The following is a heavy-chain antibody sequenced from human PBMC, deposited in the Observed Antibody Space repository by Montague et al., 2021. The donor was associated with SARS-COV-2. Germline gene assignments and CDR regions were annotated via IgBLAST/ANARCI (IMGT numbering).Heavy chain of an antibody. CDR2: IYYTGST. CDR3: ARDTRIAMLVVVTRYGLDV. V-gene: IGHV4-39*07. Sequence: SETLSLTCTVSGGSISSSSYYWGWIRQPPGKGPEWIGSIYYTGSTYYXPSLKSRVTISVDTSKNQFSLKLSSVTAADTAVYYCARDTRIAMLVVVTRYGLDVWGQGTTVTVSS. CDR1: GGSISSSSYY. J-gene: IGHJ6*02. D-gene: IGHD3-22*01.